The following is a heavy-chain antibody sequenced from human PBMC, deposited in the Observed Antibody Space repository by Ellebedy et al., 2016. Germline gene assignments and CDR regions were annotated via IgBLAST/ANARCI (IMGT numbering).Heavy chain of an antibody. CDR3: ARGGNYVDY. J-gene: IGHJ4*02. CDR1: RFTFSGFG. V-gene: IGHV3-33*01. D-gene: IGHD1-26*01. Sequence: GESLKISXAASRFTFSGFGMHWVRHAPGKGLEWVAVIWYDGSNKYYADSVKGRFTISRDNSKNTLYLQMNSLRAEETAVYYSARGGNYVDYWGLGTLLTVSS. CDR2: IWYDGSNK.